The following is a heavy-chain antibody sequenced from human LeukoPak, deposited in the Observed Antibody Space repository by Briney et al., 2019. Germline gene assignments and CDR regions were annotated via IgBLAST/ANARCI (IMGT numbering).Heavy chain of an antibody. CDR1: GGSISSSSYY. D-gene: IGHD4-23*01. V-gene: IGHV4-39*01. Sequence: PSETLSLTCTVSGGSISSSSYYWGWIRQPPGKGLEWIGSIYYSGSTYYNPSLKSRVTLSVDTSKNQFSLKLSSVTAADTAVYYCARGRIRWPFDYWGQGTLVTVSS. J-gene: IGHJ4*02. CDR3: ARGRIRWPFDY. CDR2: IYYSGST.